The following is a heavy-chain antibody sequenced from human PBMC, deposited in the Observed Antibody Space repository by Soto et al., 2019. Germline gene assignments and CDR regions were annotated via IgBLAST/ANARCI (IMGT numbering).Heavy chain of an antibody. D-gene: IGHD3-22*01. Sequence: GGSLRLSCAASGFTFSNAWINWVRQAPGKGLEWVGRIKSKTDGGTTDYAEPVKGRFAISRDDSNNMVYLQMNSLKIEDTAVYYFTTDSYSTIIIVRFDYWGHGTLVTVSS. J-gene: IGHJ4*01. V-gene: IGHV3-15*07. CDR2: IKSKTDGGTT. CDR1: GFTFSNAW. CDR3: TTDSYSTIIIVRFDY.